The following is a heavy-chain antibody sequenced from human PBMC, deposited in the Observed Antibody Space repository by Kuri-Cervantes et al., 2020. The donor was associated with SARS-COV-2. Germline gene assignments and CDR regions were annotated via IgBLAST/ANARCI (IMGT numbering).Heavy chain of an antibody. D-gene: IGHD1-26*01. CDR1: GFTVSSRY. V-gene: IGHV3-66*02. CDR3: ARQYSEXXWDTFDI. CDR2: IYTGGTT. Sequence: GESLKISCAASGFTVSSRYMTWVRXAPGKGLEWXSTIYTGGTTEYADSVKGRFIISRDNSKXTLHLQMNSLRPEDTALXXCARQYSEXXWDTFDIWGHGTMVTVSS. J-gene: IGHJ3*02.